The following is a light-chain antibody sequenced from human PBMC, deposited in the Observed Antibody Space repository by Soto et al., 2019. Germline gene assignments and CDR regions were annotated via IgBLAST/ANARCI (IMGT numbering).Light chain of an antibody. CDR2: DVT. CDR3: TTTLVV. Sequence: QSALTQPASVSESPGQSITIPCTGTSSDIGGYNFVSWYQQYPGNAPKLLSYDVTNRPSGVSNRFSGSKSGNTASLTISGLQAEDEAIYTSTTTLVVFGGGTKLTVL. V-gene: IGLV2-14*01. CDR1: SSDIGGYNF. J-gene: IGLJ2*01.